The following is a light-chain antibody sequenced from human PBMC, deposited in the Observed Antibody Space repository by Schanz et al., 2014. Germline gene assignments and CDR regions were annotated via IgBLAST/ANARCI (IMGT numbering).Light chain of an antibody. CDR2: AAS. CDR1: QSLSSY. J-gene: IGKJ1*01. Sequence: EIVLTQSPATLSLSPGERATLSCRASQSLSSYLAWYQQKPGQAPRLLIYAASNRATGIPARFSGSGSGTDFTLIISSLEPEDSAVYYCQQRSTWTFGQGTKVEIK. V-gene: IGKV3-11*01. CDR3: QQRSTWT.